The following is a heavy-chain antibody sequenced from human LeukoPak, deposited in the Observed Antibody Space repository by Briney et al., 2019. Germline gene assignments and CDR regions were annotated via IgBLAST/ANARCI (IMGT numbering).Heavy chain of an antibody. CDR2: ISAYNGNT. CDR3: ARAGDIVVVAVAGAGYYYMDV. CDR1: GYTFTSYG. J-gene: IGHJ6*03. Sequence: PGASVKVSCKASGYTFTSYGISWVRQAPGQGLEWMGWISAYNGNTNYAQKLQGRVTMTTDTSMSTAYMELRSLRSDDTAVYYCARAGDIVVVAVAGAGYYYMDVWGKGTTVTVSS. D-gene: IGHD2-2*01. V-gene: IGHV1-18*01.